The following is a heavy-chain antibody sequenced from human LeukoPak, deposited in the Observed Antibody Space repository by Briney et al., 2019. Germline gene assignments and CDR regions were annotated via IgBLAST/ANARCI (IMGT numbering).Heavy chain of an antibody. Sequence: SETLSLTCTVSGGSISSYYWSWIRQPPGKGLEWIGYIYYSGSTNYNPSLKSRVTISVDTSKNQFSLKLSSVTAADTAVYYCARWSGYRNRFDPWGQGTLVTVSS. CDR2: IYYSGST. V-gene: IGHV4-59*01. CDR1: GGSISSYY. CDR3: ARWSGYRNRFDP. J-gene: IGHJ5*02. D-gene: IGHD3-3*01.